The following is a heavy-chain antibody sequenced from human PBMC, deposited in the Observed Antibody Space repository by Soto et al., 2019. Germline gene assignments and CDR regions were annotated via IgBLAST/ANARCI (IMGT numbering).Heavy chain of an antibody. V-gene: IGHV3-30*18. CDR3: AKGPLRTRKISVAGTNY. Sequence: GGSLRLSCAASGFTFSSYGMHWVRQAPGKGLEWVAVISYDGSNKYYADSVKGRFTISRDNSKNTLYLQMNSLRAEDTAVYYRAKGPLRTRKISVAGTNYWGQGTLVTVSS. J-gene: IGHJ4*02. D-gene: IGHD6-19*01. CDR2: ISYDGSNK. CDR1: GFTFSSYG.